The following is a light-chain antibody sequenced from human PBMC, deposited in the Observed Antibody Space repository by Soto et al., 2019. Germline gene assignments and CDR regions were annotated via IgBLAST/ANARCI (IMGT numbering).Light chain of an antibody. J-gene: IGKJ1*01. CDR3: QQYDTYWT. CDR1: ESISNW. Sequence: DIQLTQSPSFLSSSVGDRVIITCRASESISNWLAWYQQKPGKAPNLLIYKASSLKSGVPLRFSGSGSGTEFTLTINSLQPDDFATYYCQQYDTYWTFGQGTKVDI. CDR2: KAS. V-gene: IGKV1-5*03.